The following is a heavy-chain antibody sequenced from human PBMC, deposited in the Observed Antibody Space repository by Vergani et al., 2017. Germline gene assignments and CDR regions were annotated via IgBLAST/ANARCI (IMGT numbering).Heavy chain of an antibody. D-gene: IGHD5-24*01. V-gene: IGHV3-23*01. J-gene: IGHJ4*02. CDR1: GFTFSSFA. CDR2: IGVSGGGT. Sequence: EVQLLESGGGLVQPGGSLRLSCAASGFTFSSFAMSWVRQAPGKGLEWVSSIGVSGGGTFYADSVKGRFTISRDNSKNTLYLQMNSLRVEDTAVYYCGRGSDNYNWGQGTLVTVSS. CDR3: GRGSDNYN.